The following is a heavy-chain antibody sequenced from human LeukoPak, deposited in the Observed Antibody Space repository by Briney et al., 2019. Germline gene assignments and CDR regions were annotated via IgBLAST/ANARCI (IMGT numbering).Heavy chain of an antibody. J-gene: IGHJ4*02. CDR1: GFTFGSYA. CDR2: INHSGST. CDR3: ARGNSGYDRSPAFDY. V-gene: IGHV4-34*01. Sequence: GSLRLSCAASGFTFGSYAMSWIRQPPGKGLEWIGEINHSGSTNYNPSLKSRVTISVDTSKNQFSLKLSSVTAADTAVYYCARGNSGYDRSPAFDYWGQGTLVTVSS. D-gene: IGHD5-12*01.